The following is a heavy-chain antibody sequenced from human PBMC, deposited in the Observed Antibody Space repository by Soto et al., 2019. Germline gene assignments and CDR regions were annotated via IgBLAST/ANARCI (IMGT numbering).Heavy chain of an antibody. CDR2: IKRNTEGGAT. CDR3: ATASSGCARYFDL. Sequence: EEQLVESGGGLVKPGGSLRLSCEASGTTFTDAWMSWVRQAPGKGLEWIGRIKRNTEGGATDYAAPVMDRFTISRDDSKHMLYLQMNSRKTEDTAVYYCATASSGCARYFDLWGRGTLVTVSS. D-gene: IGHD6-19*01. CDR1: GTTFTDAW. J-gene: IGHJ2*01. V-gene: IGHV3-15*01.